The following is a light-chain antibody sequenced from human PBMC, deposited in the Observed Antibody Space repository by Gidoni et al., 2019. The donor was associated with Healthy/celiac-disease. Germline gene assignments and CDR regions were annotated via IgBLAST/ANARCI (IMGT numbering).Light chain of an antibody. CDR3: AAWDDSLNGRV. Sequence: QSVLTQPPSASGTPGQRVTISCSGSSSNIGSHTVNCYQQLPGTAPNLLIYSNNQRPSGVPDRFSGSKSGTSASLAISGLQSEDEADYYCAAWDDSLNGRVFGGGTKLTVL. CDR1: SSNIGSHT. CDR2: SNN. J-gene: IGLJ3*02. V-gene: IGLV1-44*01.